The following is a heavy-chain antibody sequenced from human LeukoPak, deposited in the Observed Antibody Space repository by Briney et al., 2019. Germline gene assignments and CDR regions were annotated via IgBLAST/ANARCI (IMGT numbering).Heavy chain of an antibody. CDR2: IYFSGST. CDR3: ARSSGYISY. Sequence: PSETLSLTCTVSGGSITSYYWSWLRQPPGKGLEWIGYIYFSGSTNYNPSLKSRVTISVDTSKNQFSLKVSSVTAADTAVYYCARSSGYISYWGQGTLVTVSS. V-gene: IGHV4-59*01. J-gene: IGHJ4*02. CDR1: GGSITSYY. D-gene: IGHD5-12*01.